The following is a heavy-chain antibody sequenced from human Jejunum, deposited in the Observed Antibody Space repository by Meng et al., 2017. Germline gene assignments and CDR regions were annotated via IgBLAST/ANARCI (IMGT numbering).Heavy chain of an antibody. J-gene: IGHJ4*02. Sequence: VTLWYSGGGLVPPGGSLGLSCAASGFTFSVYWIPWFRQCAGNSLVWVSHIDSDGTVTSYADSVRGRFTISRDNAKNTLYLQMNSLRAEDTAVYYCVRDGPNYFDYWGQGTLVTVSS. CDR2: IDSDGTVT. CDR1: GFTFSVYW. CDR3: VRDGPNYFDY. V-gene: IGHV3-74*01.